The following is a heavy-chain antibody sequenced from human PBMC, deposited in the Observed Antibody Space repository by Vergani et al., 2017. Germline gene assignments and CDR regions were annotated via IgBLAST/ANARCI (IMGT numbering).Heavy chain of an antibody. D-gene: IGHD3-22*01. CDR1: GFTFSGSA. V-gene: IGHV3-73*02. Sequence: EVQLVESGGGLVQPGGSLKLSCAASGFTFSGSAMHWVRQASGKGLEWVGRIKNKANSYATAYAASVKGRFTISRDDSKNTLYLQMNSLRAEDTAVYYCASLYDSSGYYQDDAFDIWGQGTMVTVSS. CDR2: IKNKANSYAT. CDR3: ASLYDSSGYYQDDAFDI. J-gene: IGHJ3*02.